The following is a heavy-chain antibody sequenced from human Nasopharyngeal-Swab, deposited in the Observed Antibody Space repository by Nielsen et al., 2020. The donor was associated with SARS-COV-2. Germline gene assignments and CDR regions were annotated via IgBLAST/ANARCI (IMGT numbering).Heavy chain of an antibody. CDR3: TRCGGGCYSGRDY. D-gene: IGHD2-15*01. V-gene: IGHV3-73*01. CDR2: IRSKGNNYAT. Sequence: GESLKISCAASEFTFSDSAIHWVRQASGEGLEWVGRIRSKGNNYATAYAASVKGRFTIFRDDPTNTAFLQMNSLKTEDTAVYYCTRCGGGCYSGRDYWGQGTLVTVSS. J-gene: IGHJ4*02. CDR1: EFTFSDSA.